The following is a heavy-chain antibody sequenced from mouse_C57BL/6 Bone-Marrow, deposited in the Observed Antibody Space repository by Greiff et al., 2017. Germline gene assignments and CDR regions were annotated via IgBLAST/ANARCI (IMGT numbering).Heavy chain of an antibody. D-gene: IGHD1-1*01. CDR3: ARSYYGSSYPAY. Sequence: EVNVVESGGGLVKPGGSLTLSCAASGFTFSSYAMSWVRQTPEKRLEWVATISDGGSYTYYPDNVKGRFTISRDNAKNNLYLQMSQLKSEDTAMYYCARSYYGSSYPAYWGQGTLVTVSA. J-gene: IGHJ3*01. V-gene: IGHV5-4*03. CDR1: GFTFSSYA. CDR2: ISDGGSYT.